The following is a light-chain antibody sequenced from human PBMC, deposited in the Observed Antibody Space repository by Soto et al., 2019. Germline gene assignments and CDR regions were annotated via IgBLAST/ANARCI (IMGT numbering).Light chain of an antibody. V-gene: IGKV1D-12*01. Sequence: DIPMAQSPSSVSASVGDRATITCPARQGISAWLAWYQQKPGKAPKLLIYGASSLQSGVASRFSGRGFWTDFTLTISSLQPEDFATYYCQQANSFPITFGHGTRLEMK. CDR2: GAS. CDR1: QGISAW. J-gene: IGKJ5*01. CDR3: QQANSFPIT.